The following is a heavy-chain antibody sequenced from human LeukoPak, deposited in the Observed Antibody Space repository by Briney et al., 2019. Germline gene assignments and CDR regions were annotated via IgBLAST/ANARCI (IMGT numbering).Heavy chain of an antibody. Sequence: RGASVKVSCKASGYTFTGYYMHWVRQAPGQGLEWMGWVNPNSGGTNYAQKFQGRVTKTRDTSISTAYMELSRLRSDDTAVYYCARVETPNDAFDIWGQGTMVTVSS. CDR2: VNPNSGGT. V-gene: IGHV1-2*02. CDR3: ARVETPNDAFDI. CDR1: GYTFTGYY. J-gene: IGHJ3*02.